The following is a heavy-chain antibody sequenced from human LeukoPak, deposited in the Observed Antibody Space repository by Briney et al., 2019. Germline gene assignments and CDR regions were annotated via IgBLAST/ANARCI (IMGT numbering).Heavy chain of an antibody. J-gene: IGHJ4*02. D-gene: IGHD3-10*01. CDR3: AKPTYYYGSGSYFDY. Sequence: PGGSLRLSCSASGFTFSSYAMHWVRQAPGKGLEYVSAISSNGGSTYYADPVKGRFTISRDNSKNTLYLQMSSLRAEDTAVYYCAKPTYYYGSGSYFDYWGQGTLVTVSS. V-gene: IGHV3-64D*06. CDR2: ISSNGGST. CDR1: GFTFSSYA.